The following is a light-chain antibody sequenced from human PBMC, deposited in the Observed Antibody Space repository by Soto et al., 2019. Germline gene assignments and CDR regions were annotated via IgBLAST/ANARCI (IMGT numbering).Light chain of an antibody. CDR2: RAS. V-gene: IGKV3-15*01. CDR1: QRVSSN. Sequence: EIVMTQSPATLSVSPGERATLSCRASQRVSSNFAWLRQKPGQAPTPVIYRASTRASVIPARFSGSGSGTDFTITISSLEPEDFAVYYCQQYNNWPYTFGQGTKLE. CDR3: QQYNNWPYT. J-gene: IGKJ2*01.